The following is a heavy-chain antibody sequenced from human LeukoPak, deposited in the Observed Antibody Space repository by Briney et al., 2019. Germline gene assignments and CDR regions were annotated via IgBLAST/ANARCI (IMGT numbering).Heavy chain of an antibody. CDR3: AKDLYCSGGSCYSGLGDY. J-gene: IGHJ4*02. D-gene: IGHD2-15*01. Sequence: GGSLRLSCAASGFPFSSYWMTWVRQAPGKGLEWVANIKQDGSEKYYADSVKGRFTISRDNSKNTLYLQMNSLRAEDTAVYYCAKDLYCSGGSCYSGLGDYWGQGTLVTVSS. CDR2: IKQDGSEK. CDR1: GFPFSSYW. V-gene: IGHV3-7*01.